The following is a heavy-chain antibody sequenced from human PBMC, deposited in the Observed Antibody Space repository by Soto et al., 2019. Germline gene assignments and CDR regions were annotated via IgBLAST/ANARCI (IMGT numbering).Heavy chain of an antibody. D-gene: IGHD3-3*01. CDR3: ARAGSDFWSGYYTGMMVVYYYYGMDV. J-gene: IGHJ6*02. V-gene: IGHV1-69*13. CDR1: GGTFSSYA. CDR2: IIPIFGTA. Sequence: EASVKVSCKASGGTFSSYAISWVRQAPGQGLEWMGGIIPIFGTANYAQKFQGRVTITADESTSTAYMELSSLRSEDTAVYYCARAGSDFWSGYYTGMMVVYYYYGMDVWGQGTTVTVSS.